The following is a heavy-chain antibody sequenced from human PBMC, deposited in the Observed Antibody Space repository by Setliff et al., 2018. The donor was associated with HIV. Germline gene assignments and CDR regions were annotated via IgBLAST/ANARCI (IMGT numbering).Heavy chain of an antibody. D-gene: IGHD2-2*01. J-gene: IGHJ6*03. CDR3: ARVKGVYCSSVSCYRDSYDYMDV. V-gene: IGHV4-59*08. CDR1: GGSISSFY. CDR2: IYYSGST. Sequence: SETLSLTCTVSGGSISSFYWSWIRQPPGKGLEWIGYIYYSGSTNYNPSLKSRVTISVDTSKNQFSLNLSSVTAADTAVYYCARVKGVYCSSVSCYRDSYDYMDVWGKGTTVTVSS.